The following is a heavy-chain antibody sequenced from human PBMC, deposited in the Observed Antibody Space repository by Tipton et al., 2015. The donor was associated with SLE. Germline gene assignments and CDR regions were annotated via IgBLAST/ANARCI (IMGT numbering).Heavy chain of an antibody. Sequence: LRLSCTVSGGSVSSSSKYWAWIRQPPGKGLEWIGSIYYTGTTTYYNSFLKCRVTMSVDTSKNQFSLRLTSVIAADTAVYYCARLHGYSYGLNWFDPWGQGTLISVSS. D-gene: IGHD5-18*01. CDR2: IYYTGTTT. CDR3: ARLHGYSYGLNWFDP. CDR1: GGSVSSSSKY. V-gene: IGHV4-39*07. J-gene: IGHJ5*02.